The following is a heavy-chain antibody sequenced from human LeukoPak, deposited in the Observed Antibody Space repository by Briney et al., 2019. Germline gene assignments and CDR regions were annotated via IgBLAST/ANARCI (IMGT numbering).Heavy chain of an antibody. CDR1: GFTFSSYA. Sequence: GGSLRLSCAASGFTFSSYAMSWVRQAPGKGLEWVSAISGSGGSTFYADSVKGRLTISRDNSKNTLYLQMNSLRAEDTALYYCAKDHGYGQQGYWGQGTLVTVSS. V-gene: IGHV3-23*01. CDR2: ISGSGGST. D-gene: IGHD5-18*01. J-gene: IGHJ4*02. CDR3: AKDHGYGQQGY.